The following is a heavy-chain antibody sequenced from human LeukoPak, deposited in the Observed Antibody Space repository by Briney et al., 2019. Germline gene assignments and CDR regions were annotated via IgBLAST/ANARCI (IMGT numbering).Heavy chain of an antibody. D-gene: IGHD3-10*01. CDR2: IPVSGDPT. CDR3: AREQNYYGSGSYYSPTRWFDP. V-gene: IGHV3-23*01. Sequence: GGSLRLSCAASGLTFSRYAMTWVRQAPGKGLEWVSSIPVSGDPTYYADSVKGRFTISRDNSKNTLYLQMNSLRAEDTAVYYCAREQNYYGSGSYYSPTRWFDPWGQGTLVTVSS. J-gene: IGHJ5*02. CDR1: GLTFSRYA.